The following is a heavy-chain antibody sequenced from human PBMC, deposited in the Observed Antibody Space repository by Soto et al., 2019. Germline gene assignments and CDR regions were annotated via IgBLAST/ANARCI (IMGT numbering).Heavy chain of an antibody. CDR2: ISFDGSRK. D-gene: IGHD6-19*01. CDR1: GFTFSTFA. CDR3: ASHSSGWYEGNFDY. J-gene: IGHJ4*02. Sequence: QVQLVESGGGVVQPGLSLTLSCAASGFTFSTFAIPWVRQAPGRGRGWMAVISFDGSRKYYADSVKGRFTISKDNSKNTLYLQMNSLRAEDTAVYYCASHSSGWYEGNFDYWGQGTLVTVSS. V-gene: IGHV3-30*03.